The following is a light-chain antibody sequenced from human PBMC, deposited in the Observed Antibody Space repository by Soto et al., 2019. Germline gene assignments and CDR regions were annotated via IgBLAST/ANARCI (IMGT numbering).Light chain of an antibody. V-gene: IGKV3-20*01. J-gene: IGKJ1*01. CDR2: GAS. CDR3: HQYGSSPAT. CDR1: QSVRSRY. Sequence: EIVMKQSPGTLSLSPGERATLSCRASQSVRSRYLAWYQQKPGQAPRLLIYGASSRATGIPDRFSGSGSETDFTLTISRLEPEDFAVYYCHQYGSSPATFGQGTKVDIK.